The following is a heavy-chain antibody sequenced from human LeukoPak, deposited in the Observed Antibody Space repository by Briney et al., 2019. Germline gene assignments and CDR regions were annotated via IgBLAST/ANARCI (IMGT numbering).Heavy chain of an antibody. Sequence: PSETLSLTCTVSGGSIRSSHWSWIRQPPGKGLEFIGYIYYSGTSNYNPSLKSRVTMSVDTSNNQFSLKLRSVTAPDTAVYYCARDRGNYFDYWGQGTLVTVSS. J-gene: IGHJ4*02. V-gene: IGHV4-59*01. D-gene: IGHD6-13*01. CDR1: GGSIRSSH. CDR3: ARDRGNYFDY. CDR2: IYYSGTS.